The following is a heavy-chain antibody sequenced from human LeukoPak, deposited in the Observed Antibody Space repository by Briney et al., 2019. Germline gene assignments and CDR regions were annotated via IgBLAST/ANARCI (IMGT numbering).Heavy chain of an antibody. CDR3: AKGTTRGIAVAGTGWFDP. CDR1: GFTFSSYA. Sequence: PGGSLRLSCAASGFTFSSYAMHWVRQAPGKGLEYVSAISSNGGSTYYANSVKGRFTISRDNSKNTLYLQMNSLRAEDTAVYYCAKGTTRGIAVAGTGWFDPWGQGTLVTVSS. J-gene: IGHJ5*02. D-gene: IGHD6-19*01. V-gene: IGHV3-64*01. CDR2: ISSNGGST.